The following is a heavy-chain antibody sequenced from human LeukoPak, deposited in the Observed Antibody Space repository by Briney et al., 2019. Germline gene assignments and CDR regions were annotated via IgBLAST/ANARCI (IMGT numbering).Heavy chain of an antibody. Sequence: SGPALVKPTQTLTLTCTFSGFSLSTSGMRASWIRQPPGKALEWLARIDWDDDKFYSTFLKTRLTISKDTSKNQVVLTMTNMDPVDTATYYCARSALGYDGAFDIWGQGTMVTVSS. D-gene: IGHD7-27*01. J-gene: IGHJ3*02. CDR2: IDWDDDK. CDR3: ARSALGYDGAFDI. CDR1: GFSLSTSGMR. V-gene: IGHV2-70*04.